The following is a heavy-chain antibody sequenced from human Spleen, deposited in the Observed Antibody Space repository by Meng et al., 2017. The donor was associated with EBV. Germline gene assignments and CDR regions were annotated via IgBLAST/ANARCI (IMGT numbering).Heavy chain of an antibody. V-gene: IGHV4-34*01. Sequence: QGQVQQWGAGLLEPPETLSLTCAVYGGSSSGSDWSWIRQPPGKGLEWIGEINLGGNTNYNPSLKSRVSISVDTSKNHFSLKVDSVTAADTAVYYCATWNNNGWYYGYWGQGTLVTVSS. D-gene: IGHD6-19*01. CDR1: GGSSSGSD. CDR2: INLGGNT. J-gene: IGHJ4*01. CDR3: ATWNNNGWYYGY.